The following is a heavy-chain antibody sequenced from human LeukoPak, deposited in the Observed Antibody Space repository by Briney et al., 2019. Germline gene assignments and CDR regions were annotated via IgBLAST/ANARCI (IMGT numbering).Heavy chain of an antibody. D-gene: IGHD1-26*01. CDR1: GFTLDDYA. CDR2: ISWNSGSI. Sequence: PGGSLRLSCAASGFTLDDYAMHWVRQAPGKGLEWVSGISWNSGSIGYADSVKGRFTISRDNAKNSLYLQMNSLRAEDTALYYCARVLELGNYFDYWGQGTLVTVSS. CDR3: ARVLELGNYFDY. V-gene: IGHV3-9*01. J-gene: IGHJ4*02.